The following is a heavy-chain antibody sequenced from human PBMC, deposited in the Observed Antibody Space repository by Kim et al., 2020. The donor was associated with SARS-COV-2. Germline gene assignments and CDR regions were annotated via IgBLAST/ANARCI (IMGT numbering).Heavy chain of an antibody. CDR2: ISYDGSNK. CDR3: ARGPWSRLRELTYSYYGMDV. D-gene: IGHD2-21*02. V-gene: IGHV3-30-3*01. Sequence: GGSLRLSCAASGFTFSSCAIHWVRQAPGKGLEWVAVISYDGSNKNYADSVKGRFTISRDNSKNTLYLQMNSLRAEDTALYYCARGPWSRLRELTYSYYGMDVWGQGTTVTVSS. J-gene: IGHJ6*02. CDR1: GFTFSSCA.